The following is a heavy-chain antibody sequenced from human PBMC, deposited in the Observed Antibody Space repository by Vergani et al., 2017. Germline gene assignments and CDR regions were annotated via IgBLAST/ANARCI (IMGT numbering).Heavy chain of an antibody. CDR3: ARVGRDGYNFGWFDP. CDR2: IYSGGST. Sequence: EVQLLESGGGLVQPGGSLRLSCAASGFTFSSYAMSWVRQAPGKGLEWVSVIYSGGSTYSADSVKGRFTISRHNSKNTLYLQMNRLRAEDTAVYYCARVGRDGYNFGWFDPWGQGTLVTVSS. D-gene: IGHD5-24*01. CDR1: GFTFSSYA. J-gene: IGHJ5*02. V-gene: IGHV3-53*04.